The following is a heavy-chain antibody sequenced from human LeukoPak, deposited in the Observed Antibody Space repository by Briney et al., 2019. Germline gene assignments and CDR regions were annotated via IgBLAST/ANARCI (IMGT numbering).Heavy chain of an antibody. CDR3: ARDLGAATGY. Sequence: GGSLRLSCAASGFSFSSSSMLWVRQTPGKGLVWLSRISPDGSGTSYADSVKGRFTVSRDIARNTLSLQMNSLRAEDSAVYYCARDLGAATGYWGQGTLVTVS. CDR2: ISPDGSGT. D-gene: IGHD1-26*01. V-gene: IGHV3-74*01. J-gene: IGHJ4*02. CDR1: GFSFSSSS.